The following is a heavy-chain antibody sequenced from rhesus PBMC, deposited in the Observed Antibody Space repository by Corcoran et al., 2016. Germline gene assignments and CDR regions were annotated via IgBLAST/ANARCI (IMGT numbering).Heavy chain of an antibody. J-gene: IGHJ4*01. CDR2: IRGRAYGGTP. Sequence: EVQLIESGGGLVQPGGSLRLSCAASGFTFSDHYIHWVRQAPGKGLEGVAFIRGRAYGGTPQYAASVEGRFTISRDDSKAIAYLQMNSLKIVDTAVYFCTRTTVAGARFDYWGQGVLVTVSS. V-gene: IGHV3-184*01. CDR3: TRTTVAGARFDY. D-gene: IGHD4-29*01. CDR1: GFTFSDHY.